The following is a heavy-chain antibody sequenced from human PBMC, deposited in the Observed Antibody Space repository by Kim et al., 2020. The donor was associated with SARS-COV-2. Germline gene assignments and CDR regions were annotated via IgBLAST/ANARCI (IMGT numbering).Heavy chain of an antibody. CDR1: GYRFSDYG. V-gene: IGHV1-18*04. CDR3: ARDFCPTGYPQDCFDP. Sequence: ASVKVSCKASGYRFSDYGVSWVRQAPGQGLQWMGWIGTYNGDTNYAQNFQGRVAITADTSTNTAYMELRSLRSDDTAVYYCARDFCPTGYPQDCFDPWGQGTLVTGSS. J-gene: IGHJ5*02. CDR2: IGTYNGDT. D-gene: IGHD3-9*01.